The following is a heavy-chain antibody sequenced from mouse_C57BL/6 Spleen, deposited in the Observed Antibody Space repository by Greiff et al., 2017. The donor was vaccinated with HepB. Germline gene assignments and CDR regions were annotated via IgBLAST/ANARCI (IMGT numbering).Heavy chain of an antibody. V-gene: IGHV14-4*01. J-gene: IGHJ3*01. CDR3: TGGSSPFFAY. D-gene: IGHD1-1*01. CDR2: IDPENGDT. Sequence: EVQLQQSGAELVRPGASVKLSCTASGFNIKDDYMHWVKQRPEQGLEWIGWIDPENGDTEYASKFQGKATITADTSSNTAYLQLSSLTSEDTAVYYCTGGSSPFFAYWGQGTLVTVSA. CDR1: GFNIKDDY.